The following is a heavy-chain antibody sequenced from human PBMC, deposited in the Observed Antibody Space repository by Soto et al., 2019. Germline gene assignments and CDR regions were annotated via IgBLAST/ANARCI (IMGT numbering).Heavy chain of an antibody. J-gene: IGHJ4*02. CDR1: GYTFTSYD. CDR2: MNPNSGNT. Sequence: ASVKVSCKASGYTFTSYDINWVRQATGQGLEWMGWMNPNSGNTGYAQKFQGRVTMTRNTSISTAYMELSSLRSEDTAVYYCAREKGLNWTDDFWGQGTLVTVSS. V-gene: IGHV1-8*01. D-gene: IGHD1-1*01. CDR3: AREKGLNWTDDF.